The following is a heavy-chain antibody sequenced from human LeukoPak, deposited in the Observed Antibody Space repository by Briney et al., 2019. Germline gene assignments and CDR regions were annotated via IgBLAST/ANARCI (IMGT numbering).Heavy chain of an antibody. D-gene: IGHD1-26*01. CDR1: GYSISSGYY. J-gene: IGHJ3*02. CDR2: IYHSGST. V-gene: IGHV4-38-2*02. CDR3: ARENIVGATTADAFDI. Sequence: SSETLSLTCTVSGYSISSGYYWGWIRQPPGKGLEWIGSIYHSGSTYYNPSLKSRVTISVDTSKNQFSLKLSSVTAADTAVYYCARENIVGATTADAFDIWGQGTMVTVSS.